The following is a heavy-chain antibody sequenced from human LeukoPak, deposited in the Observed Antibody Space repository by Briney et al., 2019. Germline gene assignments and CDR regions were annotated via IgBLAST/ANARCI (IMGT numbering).Heavy chain of an antibody. J-gene: IGHJ4*02. Sequence: PSETLSLTCTVSGGSISSSSYYWGWIRQPPGKGLEWIGSIYYSGSTYYNPSLKSRVTISVDTSKNQFSLKLSSVTAADTAVYYCARVQAGEVVVAATNYFDYWGQGTLVTVSS. CDR1: GGSISSSSYY. V-gene: IGHV4-39*01. CDR3: ARVQAGEVVVAATNYFDY. CDR2: IYYSGST. D-gene: IGHD2-15*01.